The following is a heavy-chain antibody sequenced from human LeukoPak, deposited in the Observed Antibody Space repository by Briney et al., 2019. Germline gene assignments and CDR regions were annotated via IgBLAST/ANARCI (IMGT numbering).Heavy chain of an antibody. Sequence: ASVKVSCKASGGTFSSYAISWARQAPGQGLERMGRIIPIFGTANYAQKFQGRVTITTDESTSTAYMELSSLRSEDTAVYYCASLNAGSDYWGQGTLVTVSS. CDR1: GGTFSSYA. D-gene: IGHD3-10*01. J-gene: IGHJ4*02. CDR3: ASLNAGSDY. CDR2: IIPIFGTA. V-gene: IGHV1-69*05.